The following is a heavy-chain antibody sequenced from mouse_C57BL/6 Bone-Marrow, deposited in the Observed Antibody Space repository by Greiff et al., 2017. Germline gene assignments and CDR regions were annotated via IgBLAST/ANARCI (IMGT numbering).Heavy chain of an antibody. CDR1: GYTFTSYW. D-gene: IGHD1-1*01. Sequence: QVQLKQPGAELVKPGASVKLSCKASGYTFTSYWMHWVKQRPGQGLEWIGMIHPNSGSTNYNEKFKSKATLTVDKSSSTAYMQLSSLTSEDSAVXYCARAATVVATLSYYYAMDYWGQGTSVTVSS. CDR2: IHPNSGST. V-gene: IGHV1-64*01. CDR3: ARAATVVATLSYYYAMDY. J-gene: IGHJ4*01.